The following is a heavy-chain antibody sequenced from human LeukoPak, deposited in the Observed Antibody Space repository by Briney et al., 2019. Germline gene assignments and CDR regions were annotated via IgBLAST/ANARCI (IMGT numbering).Heavy chain of an antibody. CDR3: AREDSGSYREFDY. V-gene: IGHV4-4*07. Sequence: PSETLSLTCTVSGGSISSYYWSWIRQPAGKGLEWIGRIYTSGSTNYNASLKSRVSMSVDTSKNQFSLKLSSVTAADTAVFYCAREDSGSYREFDYWGQGTLVTVSS. CDR2: IYTSGST. D-gene: IGHD1-26*01. J-gene: IGHJ4*02. CDR1: GGSISSYY.